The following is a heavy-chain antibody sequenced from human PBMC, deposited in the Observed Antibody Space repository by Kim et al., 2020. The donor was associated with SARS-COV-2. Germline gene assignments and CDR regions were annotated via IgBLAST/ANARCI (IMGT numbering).Heavy chain of an antibody. Sequence: GGSLRLSCAASGFTFSSYSMNWVRQAPGKGLEWVSSISSSSSYIYYADSVKGRFTISRDNAKNSLYLQMNSLRAEDTAVYYCARGEGKRGYYGMDVWGQGTTVTVSS. J-gene: IGHJ6*02. CDR3: ARGEGKRGYYGMDV. D-gene: IGHD3-10*01. V-gene: IGHV3-21*01. CDR2: ISSSSSYI. CDR1: GFTFSSYS.